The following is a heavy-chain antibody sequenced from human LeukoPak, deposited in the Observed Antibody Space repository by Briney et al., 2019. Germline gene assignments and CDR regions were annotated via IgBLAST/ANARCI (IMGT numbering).Heavy chain of an antibody. CDR1: GYTFTSYA. D-gene: IGHD6-13*01. CDR2: INAGNGNT. V-gene: IGHV1-3*01. J-gene: IGHJ4*02. CDR3: ARSANRHSSSWYSDY. Sequence: ASVKVSCKASGYTFTSYAMHWVRQAPGQRLEWMGWINAGNGNTKYSQKLQGRVTITRDTSASTAYMELSSLRSEDTAVYYCARSANRHSSSWYSDYWGQGTLVTVSS.